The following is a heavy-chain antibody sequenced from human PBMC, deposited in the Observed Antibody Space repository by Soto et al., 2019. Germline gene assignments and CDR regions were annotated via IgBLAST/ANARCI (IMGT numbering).Heavy chain of an antibody. CDR1: GYTFTNYA. J-gene: IGHJ6*02. CDR3: ASSATTADYYYGMDV. D-gene: IGHD1-26*01. V-gene: IGHV1-3*05. Sequence: QVQLVQSGAEEKKPGASVKVSCKASGYTFTNYAMHWVRQAPGQRLEGMGWINAGNGNTKYSQKFQGRVTITRDTSASTAYMELSSLTSEDTAVYHCASSATTADYYYGMDVWGQGTTVTVSS. CDR2: INAGNGNT.